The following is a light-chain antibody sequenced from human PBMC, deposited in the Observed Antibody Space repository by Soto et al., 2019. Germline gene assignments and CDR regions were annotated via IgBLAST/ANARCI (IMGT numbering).Light chain of an antibody. J-gene: IGLJ3*02. Sequence: QAVVTQAPSASGTPGQRVTISCSGSSSNIGNNIVDWYQHLPGTAPRLLIYSTNQRPSGVPDRFSASKSGTSASLAISGLQSEDGADYYCATWDDSLNAWVFGGGTQLTVL. CDR2: STN. CDR1: SSNIGNNI. CDR3: ATWDDSLNAWV. V-gene: IGLV1-44*01.